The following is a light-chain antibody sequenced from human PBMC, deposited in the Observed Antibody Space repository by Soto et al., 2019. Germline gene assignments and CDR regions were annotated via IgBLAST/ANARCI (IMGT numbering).Light chain of an antibody. CDR1: SSDDGFSNY. CDR2: DVS. V-gene: IGLV2-14*03. Sequence: QSVLTQPASVSGSPGQVITISCTGTSSDDGFSNYVFWFQQHPGKAPKLMISDVSNRPSGVSNRFSGSRSCNTASLTISGLQAEDEADYYCSSFTSSNTDVFGTGTKVTVL. CDR3: SSFTSSNTDV. J-gene: IGLJ1*01.